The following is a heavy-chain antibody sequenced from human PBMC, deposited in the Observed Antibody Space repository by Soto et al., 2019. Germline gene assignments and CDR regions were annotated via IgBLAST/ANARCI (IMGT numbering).Heavy chain of an antibody. CDR2: ISYDGSNK. D-gene: IGHD2-2*03. J-gene: IGHJ6*02. V-gene: IGHV3-30-3*01. CDR1: GFTFSSYA. CDR3: ARENGYCSSTSCYSAYYYYYGMDV. Sequence: VGSLRLSCAASGFTFSSYAMHWVRQAPGKGLEWVAVISYDGSNKYYADSVKGRFTISRDNSKNTLYLQMNSLRAEDTAVYYCARENGYCSSTSCYSAYYYYYGMDVWGQGTTVTVSS.